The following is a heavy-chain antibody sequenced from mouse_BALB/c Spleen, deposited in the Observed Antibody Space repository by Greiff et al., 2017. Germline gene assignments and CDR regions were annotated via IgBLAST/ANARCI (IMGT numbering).Heavy chain of an antibody. Sequence: QVQLKQSGPDLVAPSQSLSITCTVSGFSLTSYGVHWVRQPPGKGLEWLVVIWSDGSTTYNSALKSRLSISKDNSKSQVFLKMNSLQTDDTAMYYCARQSYVYYAMDYWGQGTSVTVSS. CDR2: IWSDGST. J-gene: IGHJ4*01. V-gene: IGHV2-6-2*01. CDR1: GFSLTSYG. D-gene: IGHD2-12*01. CDR3: ARQSYVYYAMDY.